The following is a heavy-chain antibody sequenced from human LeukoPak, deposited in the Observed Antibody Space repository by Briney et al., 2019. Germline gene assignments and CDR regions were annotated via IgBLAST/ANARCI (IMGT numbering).Heavy chain of an antibody. CDR2: VNRDGSST. D-gene: IGHD3-22*01. J-gene: IGHJ4*02. CDR3: ARSRLYYDTSGYFTYYFDY. CDR1: GYTFSDYW. Sequence: PGGSLRLSCAASGYTFSDYWMHWVRQAPGKGLVWVSRVNRDGSSTSYADSVKGRFTISRDNSKNTLYLQMNSLRAEDTAVYYCARSRLYYDTSGYFTYYFDYWGQGTLVTVSS. V-gene: IGHV3-74*01.